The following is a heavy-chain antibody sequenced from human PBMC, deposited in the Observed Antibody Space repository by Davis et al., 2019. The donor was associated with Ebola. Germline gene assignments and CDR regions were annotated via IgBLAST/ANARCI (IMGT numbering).Heavy chain of an antibody. CDR1: VITFSSYA. J-gene: IGHJ4*02. V-gene: IGHV3-66*01. Sequence: PGGSLRLSCTDSVITFSSYAMTWVRQAPGKGLEWVSVIYSGGSTYYADSVKGRFTISRDNSKNTLYLQMNSLRAEDTAVYYCARDNYYYGSGNYYTNYFDYWGQGTLVTVSS. D-gene: IGHD3-10*01. CDR3: ARDNYYYGSGNYYTNYFDY. CDR2: IYSGGST.